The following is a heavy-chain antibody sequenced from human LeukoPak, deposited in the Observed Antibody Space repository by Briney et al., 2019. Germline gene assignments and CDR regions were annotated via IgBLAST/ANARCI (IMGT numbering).Heavy chain of an antibody. D-gene: IGHD1-26*01. J-gene: IGHJ4*02. CDR3: ARGYSGSYLFDY. CDR1: GGSFSGYY. V-gene: IGHV4-34*01. CDR2: INHSGST. Sequence: KTSETLSLTCAVYGGSFSGYYWSWIRQPPGKGLEWIGEINHSGSTNYNPSLKSRVTISVDTSKNQLSLKLSSVTAADTAVYYCARGYSGSYLFDYWGQGTLVTVSS.